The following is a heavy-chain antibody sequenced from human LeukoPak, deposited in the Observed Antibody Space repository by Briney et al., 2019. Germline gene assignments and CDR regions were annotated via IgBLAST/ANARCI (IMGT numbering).Heavy chain of an antibody. Sequence: EASVNVSCKASGNSISNYAVSWVRQAPGQGFEWMGGIIPIFGTADYAQKFQGRVTITADQSTSTTYMALSSLKSEDTATYYCTTRACHAGGCSSSFYYYYGLHFWGQGTTVSVSS. CDR2: IIPIFGTA. CDR1: GNSISNYA. CDR3: TTRACHAGGCSSSFYYYYGLHF. J-gene: IGHJ6*02. V-gene: IGHV1-69*13. D-gene: IGHD3-16*01.